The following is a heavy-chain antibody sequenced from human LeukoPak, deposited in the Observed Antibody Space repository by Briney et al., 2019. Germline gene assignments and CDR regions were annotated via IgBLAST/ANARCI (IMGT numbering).Heavy chain of an antibody. J-gene: IGHJ4*02. CDR1: AGSFSSGSYD. V-gene: IGHV4-61*01. D-gene: IGHD3-9*01. CDR2: IYYSGGT. Sequence: SQTLSLTCTVSAGSFSSGSYDWRWLRQPPGTGLEWIGHIYYSGGTNYNPSLKSRVTISVDTSKNQFSLKLSSVTAADTAVYYCARGSYDILTGYYPLTYWGQGTLVTVSS. CDR3: ARGSYDILTGYYPLTY.